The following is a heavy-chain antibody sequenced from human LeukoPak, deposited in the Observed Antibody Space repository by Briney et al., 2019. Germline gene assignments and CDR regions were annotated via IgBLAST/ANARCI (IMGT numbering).Heavy chain of an antibody. CDR3: ARVGYCSSTSCRINQLFDY. D-gene: IGHD2-2*01. J-gene: IGHJ4*02. Sequence: ASVNVSCKASGYTFTSYGISWVRHAPGQGLEWMGWISAYNGNTNYAQKLQGRVTMTTDTSTSTAYMELRSLRSDDTAVYYCARVGYCSSTSCRINQLFDYWGQGTLVTVSS. CDR1: GYTFTSYG. CDR2: ISAYNGNT. V-gene: IGHV1-18*01.